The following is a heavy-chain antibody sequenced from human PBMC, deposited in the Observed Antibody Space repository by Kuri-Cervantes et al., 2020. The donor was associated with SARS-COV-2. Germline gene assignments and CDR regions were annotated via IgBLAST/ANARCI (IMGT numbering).Heavy chain of an antibody. J-gene: IGHJ5*02. CDR2: IYPGDSDT. CDR3: ARTAPGISGYKDYNWFDP. Sequence: GGSLRLSCKGSGYSFSSYWFSWVRQMPGKGLEWMGVIYPGDSDTRYSPSFQPQVTLSADKSINTAYLQWSSLKASDTAMYYCARTAPGISGYKDYNWFDPWGQGTLVTVSS. V-gene: IGHV5-51*01. D-gene: IGHD3-22*01. CDR1: GYSFSSYW.